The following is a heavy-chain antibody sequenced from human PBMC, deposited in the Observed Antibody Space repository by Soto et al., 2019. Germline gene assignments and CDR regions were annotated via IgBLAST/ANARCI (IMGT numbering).Heavy chain of an antibody. CDR1: GYSFTSYW. J-gene: IGHJ3*02. V-gene: IGHV5-51*01. Sequence: GESLKISCKGSGYSFTSYWIGWVRQMPGKGLEWMGIIYPGDSDTRYSPSFQGQVTISADKSISTAYLQWSSLKASDTAMYYCARPTFYDFWSGYYRVDAFDIWGQGTMVTVPS. CDR2: IYPGDSDT. D-gene: IGHD3-3*01. CDR3: ARPTFYDFWSGYYRVDAFDI.